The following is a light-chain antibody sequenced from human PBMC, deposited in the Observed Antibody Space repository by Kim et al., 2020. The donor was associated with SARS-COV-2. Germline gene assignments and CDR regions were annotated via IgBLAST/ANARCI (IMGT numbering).Light chain of an antibody. CDR2: DVS. V-gene: IGLV2-11*01. J-gene: IGLJ2*01. CDR1: NSDVGGYNF. Sequence: QSALTQPRSVSGSPGQSVTISCTGTNSDVGGYNFVSWYQQHPGKAPKLIIYDVSEQPSGVPDRFSGSKSGSTASLTISGLQAEDEADYSCCSYAGSYTLVFGGGTKLTVL. CDR3: CSYAGSYTLV.